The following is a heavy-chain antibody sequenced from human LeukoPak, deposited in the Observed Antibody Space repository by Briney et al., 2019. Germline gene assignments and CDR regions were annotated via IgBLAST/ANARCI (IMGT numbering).Heavy chain of an antibody. CDR3: ARDYYDSSGTIDY. J-gene: IGHJ4*02. CDR2: ISYDGSNK. Sequence: PGRPLRLSCAASGFTFSSYAMHWVRQAPGKGLEWVAVISYDGSNKYYADSVKGRFTISRDNSKNTLYLQMNSLRAEDTAVYYCARDYYDSSGTIDYWGQGTLVTVSS. CDR1: GFTFSSYA. D-gene: IGHD3-22*01. V-gene: IGHV3-30*04.